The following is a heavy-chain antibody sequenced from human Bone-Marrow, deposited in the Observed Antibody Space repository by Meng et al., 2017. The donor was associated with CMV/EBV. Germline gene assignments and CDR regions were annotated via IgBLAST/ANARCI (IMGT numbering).Heavy chain of an antibody. V-gene: IGHV1-2*02. CDR1: GYTFTGYD. J-gene: IGHJ4*02. CDR3: ARDLYSSGWRYFDY. Sequence: ASGYTFTGYDMKWVRQAPGQGLEWMGWINPNSGGTNYAQKFQGRVTMTRDTSISTAYMELSRLRSDDTAVYYCARDLYSSGWRYFDYWGQGTLVTVSS. CDR2: INPNSGGT. D-gene: IGHD6-19*01.